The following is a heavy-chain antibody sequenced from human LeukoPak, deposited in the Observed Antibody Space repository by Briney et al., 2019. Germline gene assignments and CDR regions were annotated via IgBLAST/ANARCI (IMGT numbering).Heavy chain of an antibody. CDR3: AKDRRIAAALYYYYGMDV. Sequence: GGSLRLSCAASEFPFNTYWMHWVRQAPGKGLEWVSGISWNSGSIGYADSVKGRFTISRDNAKNSLYLQMNSLRAEDTALYYCAKDRRIAAALYYYYGMDVWGQGTTVTVSS. V-gene: IGHV3-9*01. D-gene: IGHD6-13*01. J-gene: IGHJ6*02. CDR2: ISWNSGSI. CDR1: EFPFNTYW.